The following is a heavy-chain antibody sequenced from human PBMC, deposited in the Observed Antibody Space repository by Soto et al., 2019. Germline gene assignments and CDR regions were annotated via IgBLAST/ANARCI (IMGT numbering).Heavy chain of an antibody. CDR3: ARVPDR. V-gene: IGHV4-30-2*01. CDR1: GGSISSGGYS. CDR2: NYHGGSP. D-gene: IGHD2-2*01. J-gene: IGHJ5*02. Sequence: QLQLQESGSGLVKPSQTLSLTCAVSGGSISSGGYSWSWIRQPPGKGLKWIGYNYHGGSPYYNPSLKSRVTISVDRPMNQFSLKLSSVTAAETAVYYCARVPDRWGQGTLVTVSS.